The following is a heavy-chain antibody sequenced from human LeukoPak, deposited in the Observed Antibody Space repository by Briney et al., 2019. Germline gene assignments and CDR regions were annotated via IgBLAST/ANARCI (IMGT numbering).Heavy chain of an antibody. Sequence: ASVKVSCKASGYTFTGYYMHWVRQAPGQGPEWMGRINPNSGGTNYAQKFQGRVTMTRDTSISTAYMELSRLRSDDTAVYYCAREMGSITIFGVVIIFGYWGQGTLVTVSS. V-gene: IGHV1-2*06. CDR1: GYTFTGYY. CDR3: AREMGSITIFGVVIIFGY. CDR2: INPNSGGT. J-gene: IGHJ4*02. D-gene: IGHD3-3*01.